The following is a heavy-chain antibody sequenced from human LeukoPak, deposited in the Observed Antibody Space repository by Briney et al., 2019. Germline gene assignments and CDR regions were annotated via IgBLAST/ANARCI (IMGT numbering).Heavy chain of an antibody. CDR1: EYTFTGYY. J-gene: IGHJ5*02. D-gene: IGHD2-2*01. CDR2: INPSSGGT. Sequence: GASVKVSCKASEYTFTGYYMQWVRQAPGQGLEWMGRINPSSGGTNYAQQFQGRVTMTRDTSISTAYMELSRLRSDDTAVYYCARGPPLKYCSNTNCKPTFDPWGQGTLVTVSS. V-gene: IGHV1-2*06. CDR3: ARGPPLKYCSNTNCKPTFDP.